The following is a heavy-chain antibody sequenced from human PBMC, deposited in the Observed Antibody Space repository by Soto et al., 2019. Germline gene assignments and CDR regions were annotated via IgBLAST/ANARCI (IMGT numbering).Heavy chain of an antibody. CDR3: ARAAMVYYLDY. J-gene: IGHJ4*02. D-gene: IGHD5-18*01. CDR1: GFTFSSYA. CDR2: ISYDGSNK. V-gene: IGHV3-30-3*01. Sequence: PGGSLRLSCAASGFTFSSYAMHWVRQAPGKGLEWVAVISYDGSNKYYADTVKGRFTISRDNSKNTLYLQMNSLRAEDTVVYYCARAAMVYYLDYWGQGTLVTVSS.